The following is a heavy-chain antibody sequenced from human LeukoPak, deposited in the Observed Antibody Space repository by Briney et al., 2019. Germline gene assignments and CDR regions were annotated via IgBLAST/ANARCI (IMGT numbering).Heavy chain of an antibody. J-gene: IGHJ4*02. V-gene: IGHV1-2*02. CDR3: ARDDGVPTSAYDY. Sequence: GASVKVSCKASGYTFTSYGISWVRQAPGHGLEWMGWINLNSGGTNYAQKFQGRVTMTGDTSISTAYMELSRLTSDDTAVYYCARDDGVPTSAYDYWGQGTLVTVSS. D-gene: IGHD2/OR15-2a*01. CDR2: INLNSGGT. CDR1: GYTFTSYG.